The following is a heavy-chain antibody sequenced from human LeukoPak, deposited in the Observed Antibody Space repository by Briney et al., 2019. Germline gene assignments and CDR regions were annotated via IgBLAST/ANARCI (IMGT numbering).Heavy chain of an antibody. CDR3: ARDSITIFGVVRFDWFDP. V-gene: IGHV4-61*02. CDR1: GGSISSGDYY. Sequence: SETLSLTCTVSGGSISSGDYYWSWIRQPPGKGLEWIGRIYTSGSTNYNPSLKSRVTMSVDTSKNQFSLKLSSVTAADTAVYYCARDSITIFGVVRFDWFDPRGQGTLVTVSS. D-gene: IGHD3-3*01. CDR2: IYTSGST. J-gene: IGHJ5*02.